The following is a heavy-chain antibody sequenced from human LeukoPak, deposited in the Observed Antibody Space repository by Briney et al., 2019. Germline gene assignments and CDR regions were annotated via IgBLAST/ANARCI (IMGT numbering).Heavy chain of an antibody. CDR2: INPNSGGT. D-gene: IGHD3-16*01. V-gene: IGHV1-2*02. CDR1: GYTFTGFY. Sequence: ASVKVSCKAFGYTFTGFYMHWVRQAPGQGLEWMGWINPNSGGTYYAQKFQGRVTMTRDTSINTAYMELSSLRSDDTAVYYCARDLGGYLDYWGQGPLVTVSS. J-gene: IGHJ4*02. CDR3: ARDLGGYLDY.